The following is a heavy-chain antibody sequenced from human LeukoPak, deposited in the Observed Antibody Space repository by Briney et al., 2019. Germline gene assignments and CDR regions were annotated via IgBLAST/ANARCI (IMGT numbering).Heavy chain of an antibody. J-gene: IGHJ6*03. CDR3: AEVQNYYYMDV. CDR1: GFTFSSYW. Sequence: GGSLRLSCAASGFTFSSYWMSWVRQAPGKGLEWVANIKQDGSEKYYVDSVKGRFTISRDNSKNTLYLQMNSLRAEDTAVYYCAEVQNYYYMDVWGKGTTVTVSS. CDR2: IKQDGSEK. V-gene: IGHV3-7*01.